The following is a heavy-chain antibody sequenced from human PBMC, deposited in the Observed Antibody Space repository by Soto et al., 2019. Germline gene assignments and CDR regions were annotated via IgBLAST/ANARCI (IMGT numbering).Heavy chain of an antibody. J-gene: IGHJ5*02. V-gene: IGHV3-30*18. D-gene: IGHD5-18*01. CDR3: AKDFYSEEDNWFDP. CDR1: GFTFSSYG. CDR2: ISYEGSNK. Sequence: QVQLVESGGGVVQPGRSLRLSCAASGFTFSSYGIHWVRQAPGKGLEWVAVISYEGSNKYYADSVKGRFTISRDNSKNTRDLQMNSLRAEDTAVYYCAKDFYSEEDNWFDPWGQGTLVTVSS.